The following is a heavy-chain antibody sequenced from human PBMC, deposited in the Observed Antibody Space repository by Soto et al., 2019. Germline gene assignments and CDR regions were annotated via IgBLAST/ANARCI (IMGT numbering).Heavy chain of an antibody. CDR1: GFTFSSYG. CDR3: AKDRGPYYYDSSGYYWAVFDY. Sequence: QVQLVESGGGVVQPGRSLRLSCAASGFTFSSYGIHWVRQAPGKGLEWVAVISYDGSNKYYADSVKGRFTISRDNSKTTLYLQMNSLRAEDTAVYYCAKDRGPYYYDSSGYYWAVFDYWGQGTLVTVSS. CDR2: ISYDGSNK. J-gene: IGHJ4*02. V-gene: IGHV3-30*18. D-gene: IGHD3-22*01.